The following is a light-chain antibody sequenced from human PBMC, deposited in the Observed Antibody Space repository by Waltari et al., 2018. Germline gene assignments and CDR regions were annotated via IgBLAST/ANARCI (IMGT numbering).Light chain of an antibody. CDR3: MQGLQTPT. CDR2: LGS. V-gene: IGKV2-28*01. CDR1: PGLQHSEGHIL. J-gene: IGKJ5*01. Sequence: DIVLTQSPLSLPFTPGEPTSIPCMSSPGLQHSEGHILLDWYLQKPGQSPQLLIYLGSHRASGVPDRFSGSGSGTDFTLEISRVEAEDVGVYFCMQGLQTPTFGQGTRL.